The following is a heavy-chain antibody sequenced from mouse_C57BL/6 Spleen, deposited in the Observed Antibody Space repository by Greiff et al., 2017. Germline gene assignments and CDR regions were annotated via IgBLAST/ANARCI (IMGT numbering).Heavy chain of an antibody. Sequence: QVQLQQSGAELVKPGASVKLSCKASGYTFTSYWMHWVKQRPGQGLEWIGMIHPNSGSTNYNEKFKSKATLTVDKSSSTAYMQLSSLTSEDSAVYYCARPNWDPYFDYWGQGTTLTVSS. V-gene: IGHV1-64*01. CDR3: ARPNWDPYFDY. CDR2: IHPNSGST. D-gene: IGHD4-1*01. CDR1: GYTFTSYW. J-gene: IGHJ2*01.